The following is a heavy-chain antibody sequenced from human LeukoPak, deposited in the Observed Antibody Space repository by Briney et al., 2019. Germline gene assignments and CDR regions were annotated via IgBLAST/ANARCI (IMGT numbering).Heavy chain of an antibody. J-gene: IGHJ4*02. Sequence: PGGSLRLSCAGSGFTFSLYGMNWVRQAPGKGLEWISHISASSSGIFYADSVKGRFITSRDNTRSSLYLQMNSLRAEDTAVYYCVRDPSSVRLPFGSWGQGTLVTVSS. CDR3: VRDPSSVRLPFGS. V-gene: IGHV3-48*01. CDR2: ISASSSGI. CDR1: GFTFSLYG. D-gene: IGHD6-6*01.